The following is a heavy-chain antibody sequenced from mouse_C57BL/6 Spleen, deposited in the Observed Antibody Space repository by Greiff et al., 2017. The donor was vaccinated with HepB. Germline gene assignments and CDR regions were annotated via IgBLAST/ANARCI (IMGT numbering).Heavy chain of an antibody. Sequence: QVQLQQPGAELVKPGASVKLSCKASGYTFTSYWMHWVKQRPGRGLEWIGRIYPNSGGTKYNEKFKSKATLTVDKPSSTAYMQLSSLTSEDSAVYYCARSVLVKDSYFDYWGQGTTLTVSS. D-gene: IGHD6-2*01. J-gene: IGHJ2*01. CDR3: ARSVLVKDSYFDY. CDR2: IYPNSGGT. CDR1: GYTFTSYW. V-gene: IGHV1-72*01.